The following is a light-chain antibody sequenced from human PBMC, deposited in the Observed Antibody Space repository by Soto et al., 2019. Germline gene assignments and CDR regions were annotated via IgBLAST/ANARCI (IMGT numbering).Light chain of an antibody. J-gene: IGKJ4*01. CDR3: HKYNHAPT. Sequence: DIQMTQSPSSLSXXXXXXVTITCRASQGISYYLAWYQQKPGKVPELLIYAASTLQSGVPSRFSGSGSGTDFSLTISSLQPEDVATYYCHKYNHAPTCGGGTQVEIK. CDR1: QGISYY. CDR2: AAS. V-gene: IGKV1-27*01.